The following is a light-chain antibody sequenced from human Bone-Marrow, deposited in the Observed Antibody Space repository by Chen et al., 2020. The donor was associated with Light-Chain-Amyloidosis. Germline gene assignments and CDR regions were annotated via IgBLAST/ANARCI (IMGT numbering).Light chain of an antibody. CDR2: EVT. V-gene: IGLV2-14*01. J-gene: IGLJ1*01. CDR3: SSYTITNTLV. CDR1: SSDVGGDNH. Sequence: QSALTQPASVSGSPGHSITISCTGTSSDVGGDNHVSWYQQHPDKAPKLMIYEVTNRPSWVPDRFSGSKSDNTASLAISGLQTEEEADYFCSSYTITNTLVFGSGTRVTVL.